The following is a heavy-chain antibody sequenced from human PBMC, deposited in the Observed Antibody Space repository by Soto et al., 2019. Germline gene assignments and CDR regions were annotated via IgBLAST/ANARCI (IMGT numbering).Heavy chain of an antibody. D-gene: IGHD4-17*01. J-gene: IGHJ4*02. CDR2: IYYSGST. CDR3: ARGYGDYPFDY. Sequence: SETLSLTCTVSGGSISSYYWSWIRQPPGKGLEWIGYIYYSGSTNYNPSLKSRVTISVDTSKNQFSLKLSSVTAADTAVYYCARGYGDYPFDYWGQGTLVTVSS. CDR1: GGSISSYY. V-gene: IGHV4-59*01.